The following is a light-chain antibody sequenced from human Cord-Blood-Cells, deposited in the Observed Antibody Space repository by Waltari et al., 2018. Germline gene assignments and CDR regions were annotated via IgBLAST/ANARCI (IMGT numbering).Light chain of an antibody. CDR1: QSVSSN. V-gene: IGKV3-15*01. CDR3: QQYKNWPPILNS. Sequence: EIVMTQSPATLSVSPGERATLSCRASQSVSSNLAWYQQKPGQAPRLLIYGASTRASGIPTRFSGSGSGTEFTLTISSLQSEDFAVYYCQQYKNWPPILNSFGQGTKLEIK. CDR2: GAS. J-gene: IGKJ2*03.